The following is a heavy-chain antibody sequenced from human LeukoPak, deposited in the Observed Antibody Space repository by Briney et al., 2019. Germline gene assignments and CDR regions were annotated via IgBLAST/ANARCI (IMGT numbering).Heavy chain of an antibody. CDR1: GYTFTSYD. V-gene: IGHV1-2*04. J-gene: IGHJ4*02. CDR3: VRDSSTVSTPYFDY. D-gene: IGHD4-17*01. Sequence: ASVKVSCKASGYTFTSYDINWVRQAPGQGLEWMGWINCNSGGTNYAQKFQGWVTMTRDTSITTAYMELSRLRSDDTAVYYCVRDSSTVSTPYFDYWGQGSPVSVSS. CDR2: INCNSGGT.